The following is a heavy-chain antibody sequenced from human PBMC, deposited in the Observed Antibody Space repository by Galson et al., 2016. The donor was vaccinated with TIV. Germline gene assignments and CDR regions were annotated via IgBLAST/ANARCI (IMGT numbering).Heavy chain of an antibody. CDR1: GFSFNSYA. J-gene: IGHJ6*04. V-gene: IGHV3-30*02. Sequence: SLRLSCAASGFSFNSYAKHWVRKAPGKGLEWVAFMRYDGTNKYYSDSVKGRFTISRDSSKNTVYHQMNSLRTEDTAVYYCARDLREDLVVVAAAWGFHYFGLDVWGKGTTVTVSS. CDR3: ARDLREDLVVVAAAWGFHYFGLDV. CDR2: MRYDGTNK. D-gene: IGHD2-15*01.